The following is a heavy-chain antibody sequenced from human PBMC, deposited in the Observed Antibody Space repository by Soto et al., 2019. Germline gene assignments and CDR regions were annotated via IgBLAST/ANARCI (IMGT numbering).Heavy chain of an antibody. V-gene: IGHV4-59*12. CDR1: GGSISSYY. Sequence: NPSETLSLTCTVSGGSISSYYWSWIRQPPGKGLEWIGYIYYSGSTNYNPSLKSRVTISVDTSKNQFSLKLSSVTAADTAVYYCARAVTYRYFDYWGQGTLVTVSS. J-gene: IGHJ4*02. D-gene: IGHD4-17*01. CDR2: IYYSGST. CDR3: ARAVTYRYFDY.